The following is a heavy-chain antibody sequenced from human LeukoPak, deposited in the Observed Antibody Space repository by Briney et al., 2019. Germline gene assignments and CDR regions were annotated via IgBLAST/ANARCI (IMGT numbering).Heavy chain of an antibody. D-gene: IGHD6-19*01. Sequence: SETLSLTCAVYGGSFSGYYWSWIRQPPGKGLEWIGEINHSGSTNYNPSLKSRVTISVDTSKNQFSLKLSSVTAADTAVYYCARYTGYSSGWYFDYWGQGTLVTVSP. V-gene: IGHV4-34*01. CDR2: INHSGST. CDR1: GGSFSGYY. J-gene: IGHJ4*02. CDR3: ARYTGYSSGWYFDY.